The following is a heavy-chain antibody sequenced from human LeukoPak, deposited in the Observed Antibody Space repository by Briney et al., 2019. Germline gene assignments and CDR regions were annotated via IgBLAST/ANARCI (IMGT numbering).Heavy chain of an antibody. CDR3: ARGKAGNWYFDL. Sequence: GGSLRLSCAASGFTFSTYYMHWIRQAPGKGLEWVALIRFDESEKFYADSVKGRFTISRDNSKNTLYLQMNSLRAEDTAVYYCARGKAGNWYFDLWGRGTLVTVSS. CDR1: GFTFSTYY. J-gene: IGHJ2*01. V-gene: IGHV3-30*12. CDR2: IRFDESEK.